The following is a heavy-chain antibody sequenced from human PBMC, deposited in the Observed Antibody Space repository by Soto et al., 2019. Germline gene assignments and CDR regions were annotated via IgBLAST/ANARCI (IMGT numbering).Heavy chain of an antibody. CDR3: ALRSMAVVPEY. CDR2: LYYGRSA. V-gene: IGHV4-28*01. D-gene: IGHD3-22*01. Sequence: QVQLQESGPGLVKPSETLSLTWAASVDSFGSINAWGTRRPQGKGRESIGYLYYGRSANYNPSLKSRVTLSVDTSTNQCSLTLSSMTAADTAVYYCALRSMAVVPEYWGQGTLVTASS. J-gene: IGHJ4*02. CDR1: VDSFGSINA.